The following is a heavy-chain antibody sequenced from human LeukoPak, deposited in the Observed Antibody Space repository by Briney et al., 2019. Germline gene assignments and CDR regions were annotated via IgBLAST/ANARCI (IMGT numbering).Heavy chain of an antibody. D-gene: IGHD3-10*01. CDR3: AKYGFGVPEGY. V-gene: IGHV3-66*01. J-gene: IGHJ4*02. CDR1: EFIVSINY. Sequence: GGSLRLSCAASEFIVSINYMTWVRQAPGKGLEWVSLIYSRGDTKYADSVKGRFTISRDNSKNTLYLQMSSLRTEDTAVYYCAKYGFGVPEGYWGQGTLVTVSS. CDR2: IYSRGDT.